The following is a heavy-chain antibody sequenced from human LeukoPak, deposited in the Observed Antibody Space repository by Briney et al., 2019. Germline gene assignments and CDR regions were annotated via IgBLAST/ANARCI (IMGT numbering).Heavy chain of an antibody. CDR3: ARGPRYHGPGNRGDYFDY. CDR2: ISYDGTNK. J-gene: IGHJ4*02. D-gene: IGHD3-10*01. Sequence: GGSLRLSCAAFGFTFSNFPMHWVRQAPGKGLEWVALISYDGTNKYYADSVKGRFTISRDNSKNTLYLQMNSLRAEDTAVYYCARGPRYHGPGNRGDYFDYWGQGTLVTVSS. CDR1: GFTFSNFP. V-gene: IGHV3-30*04.